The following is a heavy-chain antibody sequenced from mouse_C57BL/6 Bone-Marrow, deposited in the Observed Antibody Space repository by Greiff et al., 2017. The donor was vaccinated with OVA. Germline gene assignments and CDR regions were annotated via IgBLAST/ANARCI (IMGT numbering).Heavy chain of an antibody. CDR3: ARYYGSSLSYWYFDV. V-gene: IGHV1-81*01. D-gene: IGHD1-1*01. Sequence: VQLQQSGAELARPGASVKLSCKASGYTFTSYGISWVKQRTGQGLEWIGEIYPRSGNTYYNEKFKGKATLTADKSSSTAYMGLRSLTSEDSAVYFCARYYGSSLSYWYFDVWGTGTAVTVSS. J-gene: IGHJ1*03. CDR2: IYPRSGNT. CDR1: GYTFTSYG.